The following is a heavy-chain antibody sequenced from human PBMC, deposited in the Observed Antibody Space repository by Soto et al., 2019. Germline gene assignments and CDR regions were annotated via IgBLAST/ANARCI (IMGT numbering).Heavy chain of an antibody. J-gene: IGHJ4*02. CDR1: GFTFSSYS. V-gene: IGHV3-48*02. Sequence: EVQLVESGGGLVQPGGSLRLSCAASGFTFSSYSMNWVRQAPGKGLEWVSYIRSSSSTIYYADSVKGRFTISRDNAKNALYLQMNSLRDEDTAVYYCAHRGAARRDYWGQGTLVTVSS. CDR3: AHRGAARRDY. CDR2: IRSSSSTI. D-gene: IGHD6-6*01.